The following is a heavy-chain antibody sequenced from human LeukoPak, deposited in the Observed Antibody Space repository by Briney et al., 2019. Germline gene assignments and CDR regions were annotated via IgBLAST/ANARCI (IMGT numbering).Heavy chain of an antibody. Sequence: SETLSLTCTVSRSSISRGYYWAWIRQPPGKGLEWIGSIYHSGSTFYNPSLKSRVTISVDTSKNQFSLRLTSVTAADTAVYYCARQTGSGLFILPGGQGTLVTVSS. J-gene: IGHJ4*02. CDR3: ARQTGSGLFILP. CDR2: IYHSGST. D-gene: IGHD3/OR15-3a*01. V-gene: IGHV4-38-2*02. CDR1: RSSISRGYY.